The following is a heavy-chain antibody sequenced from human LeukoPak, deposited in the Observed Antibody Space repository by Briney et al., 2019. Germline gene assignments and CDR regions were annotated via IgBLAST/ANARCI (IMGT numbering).Heavy chain of an antibody. Sequence: SETLSLTCAVSGGSISSGGYSWSWIRQPPGKGLEWIGYIYHSGSTYYNPSLKSRVTISVDTSKNQFSLKLSFVTAADTAVYYCARDRGYYDSSGAFDLWGQGTMVTVSP. CDR2: IYHSGST. CDR3: ARDRGYYDSSGAFDL. V-gene: IGHV4-30-2*05. D-gene: IGHD3-22*01. J-gene: IGHJ3*01. CDR1: GGSISSGGYS.